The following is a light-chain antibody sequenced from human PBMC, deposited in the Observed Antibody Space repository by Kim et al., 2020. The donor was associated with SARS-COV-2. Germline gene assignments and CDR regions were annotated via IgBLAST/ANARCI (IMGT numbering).Light chain of an antibody. CDR1: SPNNEMNT. CDR3: AAWDDTLNGPP. V-gene: IGLV1-44*01. Sequence: GQRVAISCSVSSPNNEMNTVNWYQHLPGRTPKLLYDGKHHRPSGVPERFSGAKSGTSASLAISGLQSEDEADYYCAAWDDTLNGPPFGGGTQLTVL. J-gene: IGLJ3*02. CDR2: GKH.